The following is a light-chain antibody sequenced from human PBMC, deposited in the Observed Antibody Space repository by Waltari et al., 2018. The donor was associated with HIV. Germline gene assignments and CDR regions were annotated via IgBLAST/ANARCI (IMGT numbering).Light chain of an antibody. CDR1: QNITPF. CDR2: TTS. CDR3: QQSYRIPYT. Sequence: DIQMTQSPSPLSASLGGRVTIACRASQNITPFLNWYQQRPGRAPELLIYTTSNLQSGVPSRFRGSGSGTNFVLTITNVQPEDLATYSCQQSYRIPYTFGQGTKVHI. V-gene: IGKV1-39*01. J-gene: IGKJ2*01.